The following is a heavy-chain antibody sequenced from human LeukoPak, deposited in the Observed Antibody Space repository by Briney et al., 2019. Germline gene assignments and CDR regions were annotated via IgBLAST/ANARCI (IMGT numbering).Heavy chain of an antibody. D-gene: IGHD1-14*01. V-gene: IGHV3-74*01. J-gene: IGHJ3*01. Sequence: GGSLRLSCAASGFTFGNSWVHWVRQAPGKGLVWVSLINADGSTATYADSVKGRFTISRDNARNTLSLHMNSLTIEDTAVYYCVVVVEPPDSDGFDVWGQGTMITVSS. CDR3: VVVVEPPDSDGFDV. CDR2: INADGSTA. CDR1: GFTFGNSW.